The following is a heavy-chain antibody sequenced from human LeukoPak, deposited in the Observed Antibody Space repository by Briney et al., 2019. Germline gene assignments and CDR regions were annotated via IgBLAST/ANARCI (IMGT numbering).Heavy chain of an antibody. Sequence: GGSLRLSCAASGFTFSSYAMSWVRQAPGKGLEWVSAISGSGGSTYYADSAKGRFTISRDNSKNTLYLQMNSLRAEDTAVYYCAKGTSSGWYRDIDYWGQGTLVTVSS. CDR1: GFTFSSYA. CDR2: ISGSGGST. V-gene: IGHV3-23*01. J-gene: IGHJ4*02. D-gene: IGHD6-19*01. CDR3: AKGTSSGWYRDIDY.